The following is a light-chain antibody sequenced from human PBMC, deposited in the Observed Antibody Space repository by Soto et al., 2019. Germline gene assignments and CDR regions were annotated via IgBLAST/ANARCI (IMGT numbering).Light chain of an antibody. CDR3: QLLNSYPLT. CDR1: QGISSY. Sequence: DIPLTQSPSFLSASVGDRVTITFRASQGISSYLAWYQQRPGKAPKLLIYAASTLQSGVPSRFSGSVSGTEFTLTISSLQPEDFATYYCQLLNSYPLTFGGGTKVEIK. CDR2: AAS. V-gene: IGKV1-9*01. J-gene: IGKJ4*01.